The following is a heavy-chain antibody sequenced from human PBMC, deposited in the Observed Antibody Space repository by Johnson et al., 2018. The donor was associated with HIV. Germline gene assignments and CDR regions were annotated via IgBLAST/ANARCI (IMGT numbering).Heavy chain of an antibody. J-gene: IGHJ3*02. CDR2: ISYDGSNK. CDR3: ARDQSGSYVWWAHDAFDI. CDR1: GFTFSSYA. Sequence: QMLLVESGGGLVQPGRSLRLSCAASGFTFSSYAMHWVRQAPGKGLEWVAVISYDGSNKYYADSVKGRFTISRDNSKNTLYLQMNSLRAEDTAVYYCARDQSGSYVWWAHDAFDIWGQGTMVSVSS. D-gene: IGHD1-26*01. V-gene: IGHV3-30*04.